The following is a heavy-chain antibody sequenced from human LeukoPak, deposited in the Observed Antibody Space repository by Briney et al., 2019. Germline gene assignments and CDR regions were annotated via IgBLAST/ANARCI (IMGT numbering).Heavy chain of an antibody. D-gene: IGHD3-9*01. J-gene: IGHJ5*02. V-gene: IGHV3-53*01. CDR3: ASILRYFDWLLS. Sequence: GGSLRLSCAASGFTVSSNYMSWVRQAPGKGLEWVSVIYSGGSTYYADSVKGRFTISRDNSKNTLYLQMNSLRAEDTAVYYCASILRYFDWLLSWGQGTLVTVSS. CDR1: GFTVSSNY. CDR2: IYSGGST.